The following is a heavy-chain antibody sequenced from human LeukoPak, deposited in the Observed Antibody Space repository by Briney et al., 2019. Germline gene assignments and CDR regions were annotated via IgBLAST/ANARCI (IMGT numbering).Heavy chain of an antibody. CDR3: ATYTRHCSGGTCYSIDY. CDR2: VYYDGST. J-gene: IGHJ4*02. D-gene: IGHD2-15*01. V-gene: IGHV4-59*08. CDR1: GDSISSYH. Sequence: SETLSLTCTVSGDSISSYHWTWIRRPPGRRLEWIGYVYYDGSTNYNPSLMSRVTISLDTSNKQFSLKPSSVTAADTAIYYCATYTRHCSGGTCYSIDYWGQGTLVTVSS.